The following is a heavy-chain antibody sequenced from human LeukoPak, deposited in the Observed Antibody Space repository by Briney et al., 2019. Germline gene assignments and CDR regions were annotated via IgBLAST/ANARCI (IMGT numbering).Heavy chain of an antibody. Sequence: ASVKVSCKASGYTFTGYYMHWVRQAPGQGLEWMGWINPNSGGTNYAQKFQGWVTMTRDTSISTAYMELSSLRSEDTAVYYCATDVTGMGSSSWYGWSSYWGQGTLVTVSS. CDR2: INPNSGGT. J-gene: IGHJ4*02. V-gene: IGHV1-2*04. CDR3: ATDVTGMGSSSWYGWSSY. D-gene: IGHD6-13*01. CDR1: GYTFTGYY.